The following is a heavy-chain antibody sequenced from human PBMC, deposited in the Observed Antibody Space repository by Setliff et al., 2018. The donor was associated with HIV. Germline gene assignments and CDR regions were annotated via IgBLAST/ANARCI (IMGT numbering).Heavy chain of an antibody. D-gene: IGHD3-16*01. J-gene: IGHJ4*02. V-gene: IGHV1-18*01. CDR1: GYTFSSYG. CDR3: ANGGSGGQFDH. CDR2: ISAYNGNT. Sequence: ASVKVSCKASGYTFSSYGISWVRQAPGQGVEWMGWISAYNGNTNYAQKLQGRVTMTTDTSTSTAYMEMSSLRSEDTAVYFCANGGSGGQFDHWGQGTLVTVSS.